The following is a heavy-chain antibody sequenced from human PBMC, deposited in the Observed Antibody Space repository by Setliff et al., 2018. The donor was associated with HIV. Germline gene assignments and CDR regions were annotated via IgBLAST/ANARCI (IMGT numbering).Heavy chain of an antibody. CDR2: INHAGST. V-gene: IGHV4-34*01. Sequence: SETLSLTCTLYGASFSGYFWSWIRQPPGKGLEWIGEINHAGSTNFNPSLKGRVTISVDMSKRQFSLHLTSVTAADAAVYYCATLSGPVDHWGQGTLVTVSS. D-gene: IGHD3-3*01. CDR1: GASFSGYF. CDR3: ATLSGPVDH. J-gene: IGHJ4*02.